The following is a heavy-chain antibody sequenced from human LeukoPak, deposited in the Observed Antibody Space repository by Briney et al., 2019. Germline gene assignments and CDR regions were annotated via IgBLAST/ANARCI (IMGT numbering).Heavy chain of an antibody. J-gene: IGHJ4*02. D-gene: IGHD3-10*01. V-gene: IGHV4-59*01. CDR2: IYYSGST. CDR1: GGSISSYY. Sequence: SETLSLTCTVSGGSISSYYWSWIRQPPGKGLEWIGYIYYSGSTNYNPSLKSRVTISVDTSKNQFSLKLSSVTAADTAVYYCASTFAGGSGSYLFDYWGQGTLVTVSS. CDR3: ASTFAGGSGSYLFDY.